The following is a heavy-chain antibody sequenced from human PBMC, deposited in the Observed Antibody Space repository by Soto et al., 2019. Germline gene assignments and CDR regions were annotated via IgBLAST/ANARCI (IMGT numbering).Heavy chain of an antibody. D-gene: IGHD3-22*01. V-gene: IGHV4-59*01. J-gene: IGHJ4*02. CDR1: GGSISSYY. CDR3: ARGWRYYDSSGYFSYFGY. CDR2: IYYSGST. Sequence: SETLSLTCTVSGGSISSYYWSWIRQPPGKGLEWIGYIYYSGSTNYNPSLKSRVTISVDTSKNQFSLKLSSVTAADTAVYYCARGWRYYDSSGYFSYFGYWGQGTLVTVSS.